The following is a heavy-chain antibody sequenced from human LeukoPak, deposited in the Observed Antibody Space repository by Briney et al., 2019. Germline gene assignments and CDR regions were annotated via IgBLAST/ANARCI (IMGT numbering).Heavy chain of an antibody. D-gene: IGHD2-2*01. CDR2: TYSGGTT. CDR1: GFSVSDNY. V-gene: IGHV3-53*01. J-gene: IGHJ4*02. Sequence: PGGSLRLSCVGSGFSVSDNYMTWVRQAPGKGPEWVSVTYSGGTTYYAGSVEGRFTISRDSAKNTLYLQMNSLRTEDTAICYCAKEGGLGYCSTTSCAFAHWGRGTLVTVS. CDR3: AKEGGLGYCSTTSCAFAH.